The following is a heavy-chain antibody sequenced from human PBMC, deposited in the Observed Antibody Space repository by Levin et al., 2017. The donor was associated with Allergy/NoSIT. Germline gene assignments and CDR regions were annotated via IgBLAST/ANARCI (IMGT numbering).Heavy chain of an antibody. CDR3: ARNLVGGTADF. CDR2: ISDYRTVT. D-gene: IGHD1-26*01. Sequence: GGSLRLSCAASGFTFNNYWMHWVRQAPGKGLVYLSRISDYRTVTAYADSVKGRFSISRDNVRNTLYLQMNSLRDEDTAVYYCARNLVGGTADFWGRGTLVTVSS. V-gene: IGHV3-74*01. CDR1: GFTFNNYW. J-gene: IGHJ4*02.